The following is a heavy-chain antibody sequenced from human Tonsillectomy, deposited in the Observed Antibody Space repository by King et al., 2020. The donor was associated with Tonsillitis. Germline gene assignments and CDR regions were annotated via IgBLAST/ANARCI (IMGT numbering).Heavy chain of an antibody. D-gene: IGHD6-19*01. CDR1: GFTLSNYD. Sequence: QVQLVESGGGAVQPGRSLRLSCAASGFTLSNYDMHWVRQAPGKGLEWVAVISYDGNNQHYVDSVKGRFTISRDKSKRTLFLLMNNLRVEDTAVYYCAQGSSSGLYAEHFHHWGQGTLVTVSS. CDR3: AQGSSSGLYAEHFHH. J-gene: IGHJ1*01. CDR2: ISYDGNNQ. V-gene: IGHV3-30*18.